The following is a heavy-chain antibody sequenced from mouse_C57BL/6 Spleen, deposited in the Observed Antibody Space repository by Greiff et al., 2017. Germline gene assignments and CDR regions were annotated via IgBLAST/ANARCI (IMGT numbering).Heavy chain of an antibody. CDR2: IYPGDGDT. CDR3: AGEGASERDFDY. Sequence: VQLQQSGPELVKPGASVKISCKASGYAFSSSWMNWVKQRPGKGLEWIGRIYPGDGDTNYNGKFKGKATLTADKSSSTAYMQLSRLSAEDSAFYCGAGEGASERDFDYWGQGTTLTVSS. D-gene: IGHD6-1*01. J-gene: IGHJ2*01. CDR1: GYAFSSSW. V-gene: IGHV1-82*01.